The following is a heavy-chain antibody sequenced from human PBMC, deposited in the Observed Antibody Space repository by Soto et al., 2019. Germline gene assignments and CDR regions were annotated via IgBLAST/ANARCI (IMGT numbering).Heavy chain of an antibody. CDR3: ARAPARIAVAGPQDY. CDR2: IWYDGSNK. D-gene: IGHD6-19*01. J-gene: IGHJ4*02. V-gene: IGHV3-33*01. CDR1: GFTFSSYG. Sequence: GGSLRLSCAASGFTFSSYGMHWVRQAPGKGLEWVAVIWYDGSNKYYADSVKGRFTISRDNSKNTLYLQMNSLRAEDTAVYYCARAPARIAVAGPQDYWGQGTLVTVSS.